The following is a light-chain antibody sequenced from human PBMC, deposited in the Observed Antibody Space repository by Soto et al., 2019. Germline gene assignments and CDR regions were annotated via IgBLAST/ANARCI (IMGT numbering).Light chain of an antibody. CDR3: QQYGSFRA. J-gene: IGKJ1*01. CDR2: GAS. CDR1: QSVSSSY. V-gene: IGKV3-20*01. Sequence: EIVLTQSPGTLSLSPGERATLSCRASQSVSSSYLAWYQQKPGQAPRLLIYGASSRATGIPDRFSGSGSGTDFTLTISRLEPEDFAVYYCQQYGSFRAFGQGTQVEIK.